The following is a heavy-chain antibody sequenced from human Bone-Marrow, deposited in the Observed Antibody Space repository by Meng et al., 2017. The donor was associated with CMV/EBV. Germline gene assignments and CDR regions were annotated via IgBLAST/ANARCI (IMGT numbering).Heavy chain of an antibody. D-gene: IGHD1-1*01. CDR2: ISWNTGSI. CDR1: GFTFDDYA. Sequence: SLKISCAASGFTFDDYAMHWVRQVPGKGLEWVSGISWNTGSIAYADSVKGRFTISRDNIKNSLYLQMNSLRAEDTALYYCARVDNAYYYYGVDVWGQGTTVTVSS. CDR3: ARVDNAYYYYGVDV. V-gene: IGHV3-9*01. J-gene: IGHJ6*02.